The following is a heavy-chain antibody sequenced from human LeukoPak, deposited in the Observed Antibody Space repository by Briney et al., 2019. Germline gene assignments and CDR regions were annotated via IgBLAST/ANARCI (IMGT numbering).Heavy chain of an antibody. D-gene: IGHD6-19*01. CDR1: GFTFSSFA. V-gene: IGHV3-23*01. J-gene: IGHJ6*02. CDR2: ITGSGSGA. CDR3: ASAHSSGWYYYYYGMDV. Sequence: PGGSLRLSCAASGFTFSSFAINWVRQAPGKGLEWVSVITGSGSGADYADSVKGRFTISRDNAKNSLYLQMNSLRAEDTAVYYCASAHSSGWYYYYYGMDVWGQGTTVTVSS.